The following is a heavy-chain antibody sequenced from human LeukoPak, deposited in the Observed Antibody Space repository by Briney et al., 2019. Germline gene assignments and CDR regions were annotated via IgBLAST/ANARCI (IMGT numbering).Heavy chain of an antibody. J-gene: IGHJ4*02. Sequence: GGSLRLSCAASGFTVSSNCMSWVRQAPGKGLEWVSVIYSGGSAYYADSVKGRFTISRDNSKNTLYLQMKSLRADDTAVYYCARGGGSLFFDYWGQGTLVTVPS. CDR3: ARGGGSLFFDY. CDR1: GFTVSSNC. CDR2: IYSGGSA. V-gene: IGHV3-66*02. D-gene: IGHD1-26*01.